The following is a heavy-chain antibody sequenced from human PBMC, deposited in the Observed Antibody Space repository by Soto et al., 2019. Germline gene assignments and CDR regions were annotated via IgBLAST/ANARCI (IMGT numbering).Heavy chain of an antibody. D-gene: IGHD1-26*01. J-gene: IGHJ4*02. CDR1: GFTVSSNY. Sequence: GGSLRLSCAASGFTVSSNYMSWVRQAPGKGLEWVSVIYSGGSTYYADSVKGRFTISRDNSKNTLYLQMNSLRAEDTAVYYCARLSLYSGSHFPDYWGQGTLVTVSS. CDR2: IYSGGST. V-gene: IGHV3-53*01. CDR3: ARLSLYSGSHFPDY.